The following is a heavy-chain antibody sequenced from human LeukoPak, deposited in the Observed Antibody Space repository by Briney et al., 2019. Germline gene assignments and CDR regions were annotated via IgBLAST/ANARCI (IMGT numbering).Heavy chain of an antibody. V-gene: IGHV3-53*01. Sequence: PGGSLRLSCAASGFTVSSNYMSWVRQAPGKGLEWVSVIYSGGSTYYADSVKGRFTIPRDNSKNTLYLQMNSLRAEDTAVYYCARHLSDIVVAHNAFDIWGQGTMVTVSS. D-gene: IGHD2-2*01. CDR2: IYSGGST. J-gene: IGHJ3*02. CDR1: GFTVSSNY. CDR3: ARHLSDIVVAHNAFDI.